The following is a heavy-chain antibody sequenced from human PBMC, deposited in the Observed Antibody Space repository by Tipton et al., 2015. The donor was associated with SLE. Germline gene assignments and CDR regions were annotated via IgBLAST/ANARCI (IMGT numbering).Heavy chain of an antibody. D-gene: IGHD4-11*01. Sequence: TLSLTCTVSGGSISSYYWNWIRQPPGKGLEWIGYIYYTGSTNYNPSLKSRVTISVDTSENRFSLRLNSVTAADTAVYYCARAPTSYYYYGIDVWGQGTTVTVSS. CDR3: ARAPTSYYYYGIDV. J-gene: IGHJ6*02. CDR1: GGSISSYY. CDR2: IYYTGST. V-gene: IGHV4-59*01.